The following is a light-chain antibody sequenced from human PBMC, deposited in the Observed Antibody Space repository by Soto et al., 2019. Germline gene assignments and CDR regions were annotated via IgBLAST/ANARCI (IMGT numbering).Light chain of an antibody. CDR3: CSYAGSTTFWV. Sequence: QPVLTQPASVSGSPGQSITISCTGTSSDVGSYDVVSWYQQHPGKAPQLIIYEVAQRPSGVSDRFSDSKSGSTASLTISGLQAEDEAHYFCCSYAGSTTFWVFGGGTKLTVL. V-gene: IGLV2-23*02. J-gene: IGLJ3*02. CDR1: SSDVGSYDV. CDR2: EVA.